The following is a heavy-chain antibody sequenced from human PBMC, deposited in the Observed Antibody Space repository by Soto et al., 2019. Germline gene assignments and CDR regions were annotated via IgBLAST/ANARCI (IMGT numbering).Heavy chain of an antibody. V-gene: IGHV4-39*07. CDR3: ARESANDYFDY. Sequence: SETLSLTCTVSGGSISSSSYYWGWIRQPPGKGLEWIGSIYYSGSTYYNPSLKSRVTISVDTSKNQFSLKLSSVTAADTAVYYCARESANDYFDYWGQGTLVTVSS. CDR1: GGSISSSSYY. CDR2: IYYSGST. J-gene: IGHJ4*02.